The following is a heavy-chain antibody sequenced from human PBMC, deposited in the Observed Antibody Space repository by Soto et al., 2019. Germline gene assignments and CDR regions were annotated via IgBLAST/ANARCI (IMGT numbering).Heavy chain of an antibody. CDR3: AKCDFGDPYWYFDF. D-gene: IGHD4-17*01. CDR2: IRNSGGST. J-gene: IGHJ2*01. Sequence: EVQLLESGGGLVQPGGSLRLSCAASGFPFNNYPLSWVRQAPGKGLEWVATIRNSGGSTAYADSVKGRFSISRDQAKKTLHLQMNSLRVEDTAVYYCAKCDFGDPYWYFDFWGRGTLVTVSS. V-gene: IGHV3-23*01. CDR1: GFPFNNYP.